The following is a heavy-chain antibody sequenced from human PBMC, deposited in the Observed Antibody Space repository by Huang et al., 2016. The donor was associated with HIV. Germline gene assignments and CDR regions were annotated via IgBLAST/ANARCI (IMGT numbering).Heavy chain of an antibody. CDR3: ARRMAGWDDVFDM. CDR1: GLVFSDHY. V-gene: IGHV3-11*01. J-gene: IGHJ3*02. D-gene: IGHD6-19*01. CDR2: ISLSGTNI. Sequence: QVQLVESGGGLVKPGGSLRLDGAASGLVFSDHYMNWISQAAVKGVGWISYISLSGTNIRYADSVNGRFTISRDNGKKSLFLEMNSLRVEDTAVYYCARRMAGWDDVFDMWGQGTMVTVSS.